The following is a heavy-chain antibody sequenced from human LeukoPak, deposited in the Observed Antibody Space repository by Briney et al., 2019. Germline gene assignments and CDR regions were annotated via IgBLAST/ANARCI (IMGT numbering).Heavy chain of an antibody. D-gene: IGHD6-6*01. CDR3: ARDLSSYGMDV. CDR1: GFTFSSYD. CDR2: IGTAGDT. Sequence: PGRSLRLSCAASGFTFSSYDMHWVRQATGKGLEWVSAIGTAGDTYYPGSVKGRFTISRENAKNSLYLQMNSLRAGDTAVYYCARDLSSYGMDVWGQGTTVTVSS. J-gene: IGHJ6*02. V-gene: IGHV3-13*01.